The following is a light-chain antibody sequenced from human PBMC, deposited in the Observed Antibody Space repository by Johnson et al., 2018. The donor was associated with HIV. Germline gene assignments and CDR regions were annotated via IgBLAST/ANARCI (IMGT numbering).Light chain of an antibody. CDR3: ATGDGRLSVYV. J-gene: IGLJ1*01. V-gene: IGLV1-51*01. CDR1: SSNVGSNS. Sequence: QSVLTQPPSVSAAPGQKVTISCSGSSSNVGSNSVSWYRHFPETAPKVLIYDNDKRPSGIPDRFSASKSGTSATLGITGLQPGDEADYSWATGDGRLSVYVFGTGTKVTVL. CDR2: DND.